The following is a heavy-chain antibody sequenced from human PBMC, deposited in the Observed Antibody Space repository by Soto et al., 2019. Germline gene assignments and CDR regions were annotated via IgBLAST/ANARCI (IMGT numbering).Heavy chain of an antibody. CDR3: ANSGEYSSGWYRGYLDY. CDR1: VFTFNTYG. V-gene: IGHV3-30*18. Sequence: WGSLRLSCASSVFTFNTYGMHWVRQAPGKGLEWVAVISYDGSKNNYADSVKGRFIISRDNSKNTLYLQMNSLRAEDTAVYYCANSGEYSSGWYRGYLDYWGQGTMVTVSS. D-gene: IGHD6-19*01. J-gene: IGHJ4*02. CDR2: ISYDGSKN.